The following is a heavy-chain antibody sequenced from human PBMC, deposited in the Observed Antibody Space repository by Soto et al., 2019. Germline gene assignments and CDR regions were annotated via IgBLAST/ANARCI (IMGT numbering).Heavy chain of an antibody. CDR3: ARSYDSSGYHRAPVDF. D-gene: IGHD3-22*01. V-gene: IGHV3-49*03. J-gene: IGHJ4*02. Sequence: GGSLRLSCTTSGFTFGDYTVNWFRQAPGTGLEWVGFIRSRAYGGTTQYAASVKGRFTVSRDDSKSVAYLQMNSLGSEDAAVYYCARSYDSSGYHRAPVDFWGQGTLVTVSS. CDR1: GFTFGDYT. CDR2: IRSRAYGGTT.